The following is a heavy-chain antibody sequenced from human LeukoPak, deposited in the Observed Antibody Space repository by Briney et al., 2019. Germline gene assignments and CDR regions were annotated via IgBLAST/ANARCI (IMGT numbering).Heavy chain of an antibody. CDR2: ISYDGSNK. CDR1: GFTFSSYG. V-gene: IGHV3-30*18. D-gene: IGHD6-13*01. CDR3: AKDPGAAGFYYYMDV. J-gene: IGHJ6*03. Sequence: PGRSLRLSCAASGFTFSSYGMHWVRQAPGKGLEWVAVISYDGSNKYYADSVKGRFTISRDNSKNTLYLQMNSLRAEDTAVYYCAKDPGAAGFYYYMDVWGKGTTVTVSS.